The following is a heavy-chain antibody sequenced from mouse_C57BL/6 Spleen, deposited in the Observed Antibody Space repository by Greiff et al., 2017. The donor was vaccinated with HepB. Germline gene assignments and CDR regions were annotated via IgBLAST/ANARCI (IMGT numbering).Heavy chain of an antibody. Sequence: VQLQQSGAELVRPGASVKLSCKASGYTFTDYYINWVKQRPGQGLEWIARIYPGSGNTYYNEKFKGKATLTAEKSSSTAYMQLSSLTSEDSAVYVCAKSYGSSLGWFAYWGQGTLVTVSA. D-gene: IGHD1-1*01. V-gene: IGHV1-76*01. CDR3: AKSYGSSLGWFAY. CDR1: GYTFTDYY. CDR2: IYPGSGNT. J-gene: IGHJ3*01.